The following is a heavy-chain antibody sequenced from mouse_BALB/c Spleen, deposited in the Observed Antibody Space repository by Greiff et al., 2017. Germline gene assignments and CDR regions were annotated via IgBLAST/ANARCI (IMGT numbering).Heavy chain of an antibody. D-gene: IGHD2-4*01. V-gene: IGHV5-17*02. Sequence: EVKVVESGGGLVKPGGSLKLSCAASGFTFSSFGMHWVRQAPEKGLEWVAYISSGSSTIYYADTVKGRFTISRDNPKNTLFLQMTSLRSEDTAMYYCARGGRGALITTDYAMDYWGQGTSVTVSS. J-gene: IGHJ4*01. CDR3: ARGGRGALITTDYAMDY. CDR1: GFTFSSFG. CDR2: ISSGSSTI.